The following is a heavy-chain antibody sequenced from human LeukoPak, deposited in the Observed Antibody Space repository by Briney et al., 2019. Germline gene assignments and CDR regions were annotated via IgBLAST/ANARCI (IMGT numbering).Heavy chain of an antibody. D-gene: IGHD3-16*01. J-gene: IGHJ4*02. CDR1: GFTVTHYA. V-gene: IGHV3-7*03. CDR2: IKQDGSEK. Sequence: GGSLRLSCSASGFTVTHYAMHWVRQAPGKGREWVANIKQDGSEKNYVDSVKGRFTISRDNAKNSLYLQMNSLRAEDTAVYYCAKDSPHDYVWANYKLGWFFDYWGQGTLVTVSS. CDR3: AKDSPHDYVWANYKLGWFFDY.